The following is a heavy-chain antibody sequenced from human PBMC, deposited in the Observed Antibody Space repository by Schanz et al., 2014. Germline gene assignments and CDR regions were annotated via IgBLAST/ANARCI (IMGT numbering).Heavy chain of an antibody. V-gene: IGHV4-28*01. CDR1: GYSISRSNW. Sequence: QVQLQESGPGLVKPSDTLSLTCAVSGYSISRSNWWGWIRQPPGKGLEFIGYIYYSGNTYYNPSLKSRVTISLVTSKNQFPLKLTSVTAVDTAVYYCAGMAAVTYFDFWGQGALVTVSS. CDR3: AGMAAVTYFDF. D-gene: IGHD6-25*01. CDR2: IYYSGNT. J-gene: IGHJ4*02.